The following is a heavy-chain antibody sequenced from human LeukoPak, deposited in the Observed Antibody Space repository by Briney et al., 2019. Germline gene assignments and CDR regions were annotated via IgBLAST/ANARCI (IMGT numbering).Heavy chain of an antibody. CDR2: ISSSSSYI. D-gene: IGHD3-3*01. Sequence: GGSLRLSCAASGFTFSSYSMNWVRQAPGKGLEWVSSISSSSSYIYYADSVKGRFTISRDNAKNSLYLQMNSLRAEDTAVYYCARFLGHNYDFWSGYSPGYYYMDVWGKGTTVTVSS. CDR1: GFTFSSYS. V-gene: IGHV3-21*01. CDR3: ARFLGHNYDFWSGYSPGYYYMDV. J-gene: IGHJ6*03.